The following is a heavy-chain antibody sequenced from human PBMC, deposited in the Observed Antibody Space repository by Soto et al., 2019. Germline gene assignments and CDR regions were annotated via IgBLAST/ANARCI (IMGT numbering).Heavy chain of an antibody. CDR3: TTSNLGVDF. V-gene: IGHV3-15*01. D-gene: IGHD1-1*01. J-gene: IGHJ4*02. CDR1: GLIFSDVW. CDR2: IKTKPDDGTI. Sequence: EVQLVESGGGLVKPGGSLRLSCAASGLIFSDVWMTWVRQAPGKGLEWVGRIKTKPDDGTIDYAAPVRGRFTISRDDSKNTLYLRMTSLTPDDTGVYYCTTSNLGVDFWGPGTLVTVSS.